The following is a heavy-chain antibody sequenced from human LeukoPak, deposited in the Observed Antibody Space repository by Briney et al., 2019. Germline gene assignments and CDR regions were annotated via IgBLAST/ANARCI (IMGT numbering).Heavy chain of an antibody. CDR2: IYYSGST. CDR3: TRVGRSSWYDDY. CDR1: GGSLSSYY. D-gene: IGHD6-13*01. Sequence: PSETLSLTCTVSGGSLSSYYWSWIRQPRGKGLEWIGYIYYSGSTNYNPSLKSRVTISVDTSKNQFSLKLSSVTAADTAVYYCTRVGRSSWYDDYWGQGTLVTVSS. V-gene: IGHV4-59*01. J-gene: IGHJ4*02.